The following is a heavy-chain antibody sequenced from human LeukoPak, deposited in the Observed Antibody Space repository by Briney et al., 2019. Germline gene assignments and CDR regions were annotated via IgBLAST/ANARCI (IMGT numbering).Heavy chain of an antibody. CDR2: IKQDGSEK. J-gene: IGHJ5*02. V-gene: IGHV3-7*01. D-gene: IGHD5-24*01. CDR1: GFTFSSYW. CDR3: ARRDGYNRAGTWFDP. Sequence: GGSLRLSCAASGFTFSSYWMSWVRQAPGKGLEWVANIKQDGSEKYYVDSVKGRFTISRDNAKNSLYLQMNSLRAEDTAVYHCARRDGYNRAGTWFDPWGQGTLVTVSS.